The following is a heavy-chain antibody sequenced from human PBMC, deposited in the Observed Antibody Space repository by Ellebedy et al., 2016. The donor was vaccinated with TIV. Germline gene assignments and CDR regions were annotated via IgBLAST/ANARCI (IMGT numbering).Heavy chain of an antibody. CDR2: INSDGSST. CDR3: ASGKLTFDY. Sequence: GESLKISCAASGFTFSSYWMHWVRQAPGKGLAWVSRINSDGSSTSYADSVKGRFTISRDNAKNSLYLQMNSLRDEDTAVYYCASGKLTFDYWGQGTLVTVSS. J-gene: IGHJ4*02. D-gene: IGHD4/OR15-4a*01. V-gene: IGHV3-74*01. CDR1: GFTFSSYW.